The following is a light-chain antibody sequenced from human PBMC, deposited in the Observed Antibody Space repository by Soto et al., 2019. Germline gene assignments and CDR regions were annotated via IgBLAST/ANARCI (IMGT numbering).Light chain of an antibody. CDR2: DAS. V-gene: IGKV3-20*01. CDR3: QRYGSSPPIT. CDR1: QSVSSS. Sequence: EIVLTQSPATLSLSPGEKATVDCRASQSVSSSLACYQQKPGQAPRLFIYDASNRANGIPDRFSVSGSGTDLTLTLSRLEPEDFALYDGQRYGSSPPITFGQGTRLEIK. J-gene: IGKJ5*01.